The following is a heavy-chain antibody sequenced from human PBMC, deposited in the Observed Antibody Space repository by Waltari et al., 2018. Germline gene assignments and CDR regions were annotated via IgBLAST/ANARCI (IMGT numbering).Heavy chain of an antibody. Sequence: QVQLQESGPGLVKPSETLSLTCTVSGYSISSGHYWGWIRQPPGKGLEWIGSIYHSGSTYYNPSLKSRVTISVDTSKNQFSLKLSSVTAADTAVYYCASFRGYFDYWGQGTLVTVSS. CDR3: ASFRGYFDY. CDR1: GYSISSGHY. CDR2: IYHSGST. J-gene: IGHJ4*02. D-gene: IGHD3-10*01. V-gene: IGHV4-38-2*02.